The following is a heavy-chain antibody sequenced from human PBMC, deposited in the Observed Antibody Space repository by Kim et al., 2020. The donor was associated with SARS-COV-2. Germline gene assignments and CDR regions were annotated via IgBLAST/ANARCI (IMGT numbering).Heavy chain of an antibody. CDR1: GGSFSGYY. V-gene: IGHV4-34*01. CDR2: INHSGST. J-gene: IGHJ6*01. CDR3: ARGRGGTTWVTLGVGSYY. Sequence: SETLSLTCAVYGGSFSGYYWSWIRQPPGKGLEWIGEINHSGSTNYNLSLVSRVTISADTSKNQFFLKLSSVLAADTAVFYCARGRGGTTWVTLGVGSYY. D-gene: IGHD3-3*01.